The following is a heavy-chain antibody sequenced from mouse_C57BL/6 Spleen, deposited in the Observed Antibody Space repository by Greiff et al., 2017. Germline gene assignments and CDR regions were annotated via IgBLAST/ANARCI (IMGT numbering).Heavy chain of an antibody. CDR1: GYAFSSSW. CDR2: IYPGDGDT. V-gene: IGHV1-82*01. D-gene: IGHD2-5*01. Sequence: VHLVESGPELVKPGASVKISCKASGYAFSSSWMNWVKQRPGKGLEWIGRIYPGDGDTNYNGKFKGKATLTADKSSSTAYMQLSSLTSEDSAVYFCALSHYYYFDYWGQGTTLTVSS. J-gene: IGHJ2*01. CDR3: ALSHYYYFDY.